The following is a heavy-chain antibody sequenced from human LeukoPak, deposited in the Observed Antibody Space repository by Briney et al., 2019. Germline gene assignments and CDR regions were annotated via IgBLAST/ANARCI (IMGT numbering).Heavy chain of an antibody. J-gene: IGHJ4*02. CDR2: ISYDGSNK. V-gene: IGHV3-30*04. Sequence: PGGSLRLSCAASGYTFSSYAMHWVRQAPGKGLEWVAVISYDGSNKYYADSVKGRFTISRDNSKNTLYLQMNSLRAEDTAVYYCARDENYYDSSGRREDWGQGTLVTVSS. CDR1: GYTFSSYA. CDR3: ARDENYYDSSGRRED. D-gene: IGHD3-22*01.